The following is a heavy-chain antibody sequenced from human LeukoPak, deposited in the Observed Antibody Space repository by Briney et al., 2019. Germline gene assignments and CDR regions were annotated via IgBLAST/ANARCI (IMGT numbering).Heavy chain of an antibody. V-gene: IGHV3-15*01. D-gene: IGHD3-10*01. Sequence: GGSLRLSCAASGFTFSNAWMSWVRQAPGKGLEWVGRIKSKTDGGTTDYAAPVKGRFTISRDDSKNTLYLQMNSLKTEDTAVYYCTTDATMVRGVLYAFDIWDQGTMVTVSS. CDR1: GFTFSNAW. CDR3: TTDATMVRGVLYAFDI. J-gene: IGHJ3*02. CDR2: IKSKTDGGTT.